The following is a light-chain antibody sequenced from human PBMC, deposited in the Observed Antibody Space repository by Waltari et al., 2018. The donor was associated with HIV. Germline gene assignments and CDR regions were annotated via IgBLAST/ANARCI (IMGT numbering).Light chain of an antibody. CDR2: EVT. J-gene: IGLJ2*01. V-gene: IGLV2-14*01. Sequence: QSALTQPASVSGSPGQSITISCTGTNSDVGGYNYVSWYRQDPGEAPNLIIYEVTNRPSGISNRFSGSESGNTASLTISGLQAEDEADYYCTSYTSSDTVLFGGGTKLTVL. CDR3: TSYTSSDTVL. CDR1: NSDVGGYNY.